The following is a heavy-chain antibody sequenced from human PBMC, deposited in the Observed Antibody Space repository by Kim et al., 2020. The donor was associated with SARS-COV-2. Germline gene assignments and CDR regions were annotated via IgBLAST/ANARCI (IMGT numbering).Heavy chain of an antibody. J-gene: IGHJ4*02. D-gene: IGHD1-26*01. V-gene: IGHV4-4*09. Sequence: TSLPPLTSRVTISVDTSKHQFSLQLSSVTAADTAVYYCAGTARGATFDYWGRGALVTVSS. CDR3: AGTARGATFDY.